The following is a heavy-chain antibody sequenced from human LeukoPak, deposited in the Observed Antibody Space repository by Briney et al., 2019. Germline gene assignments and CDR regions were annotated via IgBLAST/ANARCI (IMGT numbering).Heavy chain of an antibody. CDR3: ARHRVWGWSSYYGMDV. D-gene: IGHD6-19*01. Sequence: GESLKTSCKGSGYSFTSYWIGWVRQMPGKGLEWMGIIYPGDSDTRYSPSFQGQVTISADKSISTAYLQWSSLKASDTAMYYCARHRVWGWSSYYGMDVWGQGTTVTVSS. CDR1: GYSFTSYW. J-gene: IGHJ6*02. CDR2: IYPGDSDT. V-gene: IGHV5-51*01.